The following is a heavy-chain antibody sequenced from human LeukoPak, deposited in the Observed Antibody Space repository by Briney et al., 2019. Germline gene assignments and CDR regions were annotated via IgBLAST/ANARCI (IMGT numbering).Heavy chain of an antibody. CDR2: ISGSGGST. Sequence: GGSLRLSCAASGFTFSSYAMSWVRQAPGKGLEWVSAISGSGGSTYYADSVKGRFTISRDNSKNTLYLQMNSLRAEDTAVYYWAKQEVVVTSFDYWGQGTLVTVSS. CDR3: AKQEVVVTSFDY. V-gene: IGHV3-23*01. D-gene: IGHD3-22*01. CDR1: GFTFSSYA. J-gene: IGHJ4*02.